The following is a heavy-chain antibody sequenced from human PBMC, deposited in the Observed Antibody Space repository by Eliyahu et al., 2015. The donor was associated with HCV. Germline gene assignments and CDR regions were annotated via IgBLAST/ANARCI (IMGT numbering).Heavy chain of an antibody. CDR1: GFSFGYYA. V-gene: IGHV3-9*01. D-gene: IGHD2/OR15-2a*01. Sequence: EVQLVESGGGLGQPGRSLRLSCGVSGFSFGYYAMHWVRQRPGRGLEWVSGISKNGGTIGYGESMRGRFTISRDNAKNSLYLDLHSLTPEDTATYYCGKDLAGEYRPGWLITHWGQGTLVTVSS. CDR2: ISKNGGTI. J-gene: IGHJ4*02. CDR3: GKDLAGEYRPGWLITH.